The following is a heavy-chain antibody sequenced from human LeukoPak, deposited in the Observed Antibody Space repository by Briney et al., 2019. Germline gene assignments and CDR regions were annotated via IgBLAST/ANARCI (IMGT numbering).Heavy chain of an antibody. CDR1: GGTFSSYA. CDR3: AREIIVRADWYFDL. CDR2: IIHIFGTA. D-gene: IGHD1-26*01. Sequence: GASVKLSCKASGGTFSSYAISWVRQAPGQGLGWMGGIIHIFGTANYAQNFQVRVTITTDESTSTAYMELSSLSSEDTAVIYFAREIIVRADWYFDLWGRGTLVTVSS. J-gene: IGHJ2*01. V-gene: IGHV1-69*05.